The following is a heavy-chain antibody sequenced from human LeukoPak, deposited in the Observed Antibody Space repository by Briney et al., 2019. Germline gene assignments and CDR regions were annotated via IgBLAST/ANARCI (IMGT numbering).Heavy chain of an antibody. CDR3: ARGIYFDSSGYSLGPGVIDY. Sequence: SETLSLTCTVSGGSISSSSYYWGWIRQPPGKGLEWIGEINHSGSTNYNPSLKSRVTISVDTSKNQFSLKLSSVTAADTAVYYCARGIYFDSSGYSLGPGVIDYWGQGTLVTVSS. D-gene: IGHD3-22*01. J-gene: IGHJ4*02. V-gene: IGHV4-39*07. CDR1: GGSISSSSYY. CDR2: INHSGST.